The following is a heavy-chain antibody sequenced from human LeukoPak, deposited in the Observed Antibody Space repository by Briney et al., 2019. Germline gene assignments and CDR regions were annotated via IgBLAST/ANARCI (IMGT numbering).Heavy chain of an antibody. J-gene: IGHJ4*02. Sequence: GGSLRLSCAASGFTFSSESMNCVRQAPGKGLEWVSSISSSSSYKYYVDSVKGRFTISRDNAKNSLYLQMNSLRAEDTAVYYCARDVYGDGYWGQGTLVTVSS. D-gene: IGHD4-17*01. CDR3: ARDVYGDGY. CDR2: ISSSSSYK. V-gene: IGHV3-21*01. CDR1: GFTFSSES.